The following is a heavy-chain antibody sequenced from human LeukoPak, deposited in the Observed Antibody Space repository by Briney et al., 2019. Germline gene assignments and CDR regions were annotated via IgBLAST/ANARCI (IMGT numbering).Heavy chain of an antibody. CDR1: GFTFSNAW. D-gene: IGHD2-2*01. CDR2: IKSKTDGGTI. J-gene: IGHJ3*02. V-gene: IGHV3-15*01. CDR3: TTERLGYCSSTSCKEAFDI. Sequence: GGSLRLSCAASGFTFSNAWTSWVRQAPGKGLEWVGRIKSKTDGGTIDYAAPVKGRFTISRDDSKNTLYLQMNSLKTEDTAVYYCTTERLGYCSSTSCKEAFDIWGQGTMVTVSS.